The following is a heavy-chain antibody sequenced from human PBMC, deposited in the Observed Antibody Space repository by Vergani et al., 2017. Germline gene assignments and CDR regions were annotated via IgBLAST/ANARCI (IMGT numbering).Heavy chain of an antibody. J-gene: IGHJ4*02. D-gene: IGHD3-22*01. CDR3: ARIRAYSSGYDYPYYFDY. CDR2: IFSNDEK. Sequence: QVNLKESGPVLVKPTETLTLTCTVSGFSLSNARMGVSWIRQPPGKALEWLAHIFSNDEKSYSTSLKSRLTISKDTSKSQVVLTMTNMDPVDTATYYCARIRAYSSGYDYPYYFDYWGQGTLVTVSS. CDR1: GFSLSNARMG. V-gene: IGHV2-26*01.